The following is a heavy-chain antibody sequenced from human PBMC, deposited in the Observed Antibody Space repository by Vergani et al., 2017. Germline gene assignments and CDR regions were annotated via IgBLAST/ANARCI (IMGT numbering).Heavy chain of an antibody. CDR1: GGPISSYY. V-gene: IGHV4-59*01. CDR2: IYYSGST. Sequence: QVQLQESGPGLVKPSETLSLTCTVSGGPISSYYWSWIRQPPGKGLEWIGYIYYSGSTNYNPSLKSRVTISVDTSKNQFSLKLSSVTAADTAVYYCARKGADYYYYMDVWGKGTTVTVSS. CDR3: ARKGADYYYYMDV. D-gene: IGHD4/OR15-4a*01. J-gene: IGHJ6*03.